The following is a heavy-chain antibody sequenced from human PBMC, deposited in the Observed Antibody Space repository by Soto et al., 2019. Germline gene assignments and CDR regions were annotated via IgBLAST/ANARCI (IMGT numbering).Heavy chain of an antibody. CDR1: GGTFSTYE. D-gene: IGHD5-12*01. CDR3: ARGRATTYYFDY. CDR2: LIPIFDTT. Sequence: QLVQSGAEVKKPGSTVKVSCKASGGTFSTYEINWVRQTPGQGLEWVGSLIPIFDTTNYAQDFQGRVTMTADESTSIAYMELSSLKSDDTAVYYCARGRATTYYFDYWGQGTLVTVSS. V-gene: IGHV1-69*01. J-gene: IGHJ4*02.